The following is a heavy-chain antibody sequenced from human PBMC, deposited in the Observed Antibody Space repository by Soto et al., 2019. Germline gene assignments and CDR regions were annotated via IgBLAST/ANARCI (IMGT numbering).Heavy chain of an antibody. Sequence: GGSLRLSCAASGFTVSSNYMSWVRQAPGKGLEWVSIIYSGGSTYYAGSVKGRFTISRDNSKNTLYLQMNSLRAEDTAVYYCARGALASGYYYYSMDVWGQGTTVTVSS. CDR2: IYSGGST. D-gene: IGHD3-10*01. CDR3: ARGALASGYYYYSMDV. V-gene: IGHV3-53*01. J-gene: IGHJ6*02. CDR1: GFTVSSNY.